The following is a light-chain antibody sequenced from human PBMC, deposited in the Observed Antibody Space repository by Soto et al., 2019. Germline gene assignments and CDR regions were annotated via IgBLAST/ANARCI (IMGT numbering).Light chain of an antibody. CDR3: SSYTFSNTMI. CDR1: SSDVGGYVY. Sequence: QSALTQPASVSGSPGQSITISCTGSSSDVGGYVYVSWYQQHPGKTPKLMIYEVSNRPSGVSNRFSGSKSGNTASLTISGLQTEDAADYYCSSYTFSNTMIFGGGTKVTVL. V-gene: IGLV2-14*01. CDR2: EVS. J-gene: IGLJ2*01.